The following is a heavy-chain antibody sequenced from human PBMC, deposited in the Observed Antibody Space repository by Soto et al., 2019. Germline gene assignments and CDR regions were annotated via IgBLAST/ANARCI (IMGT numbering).Heavy chain of an antibody. V-gene: IGHV3-74*01. J-gene: IGHJ6*02. D-gene: IGHD1-1*01. CDR2: MNSDGSTT. CDR3: VSDGYPTWVDGVDV. CDR1: GFTFSSYW. Sequence: GGSLRLSCAASGFTFSSYWMHWVRQAPGKGLVWVSRMNSDGSTTNYADSVKGRFTISRDNARNTLYLQMNSLRAEDTSGYYCVSDGYPTWVDGVDVSGQAPTVTVS.